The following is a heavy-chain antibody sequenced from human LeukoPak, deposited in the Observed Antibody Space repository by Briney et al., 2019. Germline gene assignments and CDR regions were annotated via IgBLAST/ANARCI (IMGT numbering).Heavy chain of an antibody. V-gene: IGHV1-24*01. CDR1: GYTLTDLS. Sequence: ASVKVSCKVPGYTLTDLSMHWVRQAPGKGLEWMGGFDPEDGETIYAQKFQGRVTMTDDTSTDTAYMELSSLRSDDTAVYYCATGFGSNWYGPDAFDIWGQGTMVTVSS. CDR3: ATGFGSNWYGPDAFDI. J-gene: IGHJ3*02. D-gene: IGHD6-13*01. CDR2: FDPEDGET.